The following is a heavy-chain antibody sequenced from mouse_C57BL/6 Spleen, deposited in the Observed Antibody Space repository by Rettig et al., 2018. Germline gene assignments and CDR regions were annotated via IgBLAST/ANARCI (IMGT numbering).Heavy chain of an antibody. CDR1: GYTFTDYE. Sequence: GTSVTLSCKASGYTFTDYEMHWVKQAPVPGLEWIGAIDPETGGTAYNQKFKGKAILTADKSSSTAYMELRSLTSEDSAVYYCTRSPIYYDYGGFAYWGQGT. CDR2: IDPETGGT. V-gene: IGHV1-15*01. CDR3: TRSPIYYDYGGFAY. D-gene: IGHD2-4*01. J-gene: IGHJ3*01.